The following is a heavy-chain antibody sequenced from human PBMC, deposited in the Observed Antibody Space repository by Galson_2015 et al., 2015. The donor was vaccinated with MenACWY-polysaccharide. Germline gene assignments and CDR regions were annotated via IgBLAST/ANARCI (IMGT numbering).Heavy chain of an antibody. J-gene: IGHJ4*02. CDR1: GGSFSTFS. CDR2: IIPGLDKP. V-gene: IGHV1-69*02. CDR3: SRAECSGDGRCYFAH. D-gene: IGHD2-15*01. Sequence: SVKVSCKASGGSFSTFSFNWVRQAPGQGLEWMGRIIPGLDKPNYAQKFQGRATITADQSTRTVYMELSSLTSEDTAVYYCSRAECSGDGRCYFAHWGQGTLVTVSS.